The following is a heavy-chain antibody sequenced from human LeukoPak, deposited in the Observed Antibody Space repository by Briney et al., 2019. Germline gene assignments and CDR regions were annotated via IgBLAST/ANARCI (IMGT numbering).Heavy chain of an antibody. D-gene: IGHD2-2*01. CDR2: ISSSGNYI. Sequence: GGSLRLSCAASGFTFSSNSMNWVRLAPGKGLQWVSSISSSGNYIFYADSVKGRFTISRDNAKNSLYLQMNSLRAEDTAVYYCARAWSRYCSSTSCYAGDYWGQGTLVTVSS. CDR1: GFTFSSNS. CDR3: ARAWSRYCSSTSCYAGDY. J-gene: IGHJ4*02. V-gene: IGHV3-21*04.